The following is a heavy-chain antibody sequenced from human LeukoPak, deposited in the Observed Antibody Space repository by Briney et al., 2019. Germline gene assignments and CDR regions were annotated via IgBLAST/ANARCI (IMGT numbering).Heavy chain of an antibody. J-gene: IGHJ6*02. CDR1: GGTFSSYA. D-gene: IGHD3-10*01. Sequence: GASVKVSCKASGGTFSSYAISWVRQAPGQGLEWMGWISAYNGNTNYAQKLQGRVTMTTDTSTSTAYMELRSLRSDDTAVYYCARDRGTEWFGELTHYTPVGIYGMDVWGQGTTVTVSS. CDR2: ISAYNGNT. CDR3: ARDRGTEWFGELTHYTPVGIYGMDV. V-gene: IGHV1-18*01.